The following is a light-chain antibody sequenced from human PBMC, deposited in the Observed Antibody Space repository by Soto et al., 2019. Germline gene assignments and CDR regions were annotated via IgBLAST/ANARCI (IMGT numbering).Light chain of an antibody. Sequence: QSALTQPASVSGSPGQSITISCIGTSSDVGGYNYVSWYQQNPGKAPKLMIYEVSNRPSGVSTRFSGSKSGNTASLTISGLQAEDEADYYCSSYTSSSTLYVFGTGTKLTVL. CDR3: SSYTSSSTLYV. CDR1: SSDVGGYNY. CDR2: EVS. J-gene: IGLJ1*01. V-gene: IGLV2-14*01.